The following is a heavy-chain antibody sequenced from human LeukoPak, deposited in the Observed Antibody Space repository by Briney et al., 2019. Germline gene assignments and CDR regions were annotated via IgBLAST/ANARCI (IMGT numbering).Heavy chain of an antibody. CDR3: ARDGRGDWDFDY. Sequence: PGGSLRLSCAASGFTFSSYSMNWVRQAPGKGLEWVSSISGSSSYIYYADSVKGRFTISRDNAKNSLYLQMNSLRAEDTAVYYCARDGRGDWDFDYWGQGTLVTVSS. D-gene: IGHD1-1*01. CDR1: GFTFSSYS. J-gene: IGHJ4*02. CDR2: ISGSSSYI. V-gene: IGHV3-21*01.